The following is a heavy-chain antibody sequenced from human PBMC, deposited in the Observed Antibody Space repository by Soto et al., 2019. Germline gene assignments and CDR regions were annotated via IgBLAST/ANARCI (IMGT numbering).Heavy chain of an antibody. J-gene: IGHJ4*02. CDR1: GYTLPDYH. Sequence: VASVKVSCKTSGYTLPDYHLHWVRQAPGQGLEWMGWINPNSGGTSYPQKFQGRVTMTRDTSISTAYMELSSLRSDDTAVYYCARNTVLDYWGQGTLVTVSS. V-gene: IGHV1-2*02. CDR2: INPNSGGT. CDR3: ARNTVLDY. D-gene: IGHD4-17*01.